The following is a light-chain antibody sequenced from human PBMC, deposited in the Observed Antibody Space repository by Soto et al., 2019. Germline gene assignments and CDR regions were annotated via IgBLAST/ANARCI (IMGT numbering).Light chain of an antibody. Sequence: DLQLTQSPSFLSASVGDRVTITCRASQGFSSYLAWYQQKPGKAPKLLIYAASTLQSGVPSRFSGSGSETEFTLTISSLQPEDFATYYCQQLNSYPRYTFGQGTKLEIK. CDR1: QGFSSY. CDR3: QQLNSYPRYT. J-gene: IGKJ2*01. CDR2: AAS. V-gene: IGKV1-9*01.